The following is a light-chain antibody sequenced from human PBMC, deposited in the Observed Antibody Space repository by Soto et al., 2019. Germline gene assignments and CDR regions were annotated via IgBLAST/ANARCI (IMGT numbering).Light chain of an antibody. V-gene: IGKV3-20*01. Sequence: EIVLTQSPGTLSLSPGERATLSCRASQSVSSSYLAWYQQKPGQAPRLLIYGASSRATGIPDRFSGSGSGTDFTLTISRLEPEDFAVYYCQQYAERITFGQGTRLEIK. CDR3: QQYAERIT. CDR1: QSVSSSY. CDR2: GAS. J-gene: IGKJ5*01.